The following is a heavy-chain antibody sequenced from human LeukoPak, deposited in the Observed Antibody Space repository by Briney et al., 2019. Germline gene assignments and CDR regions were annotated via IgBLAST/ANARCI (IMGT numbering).Heavy chain of an antibody. CDR3: ARQVKTNSTGRGFFDY. J-gene: IGHJ4*02. V-gene: IGHV4-39*01. CDR2: IDCGGTP. D-gene: IGHD2-8*01. Sequence: SETLSLTCTVHVGSITTTNYYSGWGRQPPVKGLDLLGNIDCGGTPSYNPSLKGRMTMTVDTSTNQFSLNLTYVTAADTAVYYCARQVKTNSTGRGFFDYWGQGTPVTVSA. CDR1: VGSITTTNYY.